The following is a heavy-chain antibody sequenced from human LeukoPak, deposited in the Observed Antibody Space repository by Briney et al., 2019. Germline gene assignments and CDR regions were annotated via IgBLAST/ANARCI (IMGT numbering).Heavy chain of an antibody. CDR3: ARDVGIAGFDY. D-gene: IGHD6-13*01. CDR2: IYYSGST. CDR1: GGSISSYY. J-gene: IGHJ4*02. Sequence: SETLSLTCTVSGGSISSYYWSWIRQPPGKGLEWIGYIYYSGSTDYNPSLKSRVTISVDMSKNQFSLSLSSVTAADTAVYYCARDVGIAGFDYWAQGTPVTVSS. V-gene: IGHV4-59*01.